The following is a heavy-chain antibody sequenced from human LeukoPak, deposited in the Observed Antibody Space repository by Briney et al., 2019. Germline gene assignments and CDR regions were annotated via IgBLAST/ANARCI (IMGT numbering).Heavy chain of an antibody. CDR1: GXTFSGYT. D-gene: IGHD3-22*01. J-gene: IGHJ4*02. CDR2: ITSSSSDI. V-gene: IGHV3-21*01. CDR3: VSGYYYFDY. Sequence: GGSLRLSWAASGXTFSGYTLNWVRQAPGKGLESVSSITSSSSDISYADSLKGRFTISRDKANNSLYLHMNSLRADDTAVYYCVSGYYYFDYWGQGTLVTVSS.